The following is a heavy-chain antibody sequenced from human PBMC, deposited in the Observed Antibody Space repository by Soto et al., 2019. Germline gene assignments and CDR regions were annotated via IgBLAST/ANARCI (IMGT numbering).Heavy chain of an antibody. V-gene: IGHV3-11*01. Sequence: GGSLRLSCAASGFRFSDHYMTWIRQAPGKGLEWVSKISGGGTTTHYADSVKGRFTVSRDNAENSLYLQMNSLRAEDTAVYYCAGDPYYYGSAFWGQGTLVTVSS. D-gene: IGHD3-10*01. CDR2: ISGGGTTT. CDR1: GFRFSDHY. J-gene: IGHJ4*02. CDR3: AGDPYYYGSAF.